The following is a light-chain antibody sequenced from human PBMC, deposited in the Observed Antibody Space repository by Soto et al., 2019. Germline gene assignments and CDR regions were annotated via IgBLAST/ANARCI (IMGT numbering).Light chain of an antibody. Sequence: EIVLTQSPATLSLSPGERATLSCRASQSVSSYLAWYQQQPCQAPRRHIYDASNRATGVPARFSGSGSATDLPGTISSLEPEEFAVYYCQQRSNWPLTCGGGTKVEIK. CDR1: QSVSSY. V-gene: IGKV3-11*01. J-gene: IGKJ4*01. CDR2: DAS. CDR3: QQRSNWPLT.